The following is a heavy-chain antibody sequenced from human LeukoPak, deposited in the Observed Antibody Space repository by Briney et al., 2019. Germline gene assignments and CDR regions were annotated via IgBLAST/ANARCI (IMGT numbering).Heavy chain of an antibody. CDR2: INSDGSST. Sequence: GGSLRLSCAASGFTFSSYWMHWVRQAPGKGLVWVSRINSDGSSTSYADSVKGRFTISRDNAKNTLYLQMNSLRAEDTAVYYCARVGYGYCYYGMDVWGQGTTVTVSS. J-gene: IGHJ6*02. CDR3: ARVGYGYCYYGMDV. V-gene: IGHV3-74*01. D-gene: IGHD5-12*01. CDR1: GFTFSSYW.